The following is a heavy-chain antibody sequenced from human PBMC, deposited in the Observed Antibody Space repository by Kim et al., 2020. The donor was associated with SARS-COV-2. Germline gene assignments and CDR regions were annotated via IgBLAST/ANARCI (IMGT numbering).Heavy chain of an antibody. J-gene: IGHJ4*02. CDR3: AREGRDYGDNSPFDY. Sequence: QKCQGRVTITADKSKSTAYMELSSLRSEDTAVYYCAREGRDYGDNSPFDYWGQGTLVTVSS. D-gene: IGHD4-17*01. V-gene: IGHV1-69*04.